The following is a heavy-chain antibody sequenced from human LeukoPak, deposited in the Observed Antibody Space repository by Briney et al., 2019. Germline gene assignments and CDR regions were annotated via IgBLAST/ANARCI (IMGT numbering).Heavy chain of an antibody. CDR1: GGSFSGYY. V-gene: IGHV4-34*01. J-gene: IGHJ4*02. CDR2: INHSGST. D-gene: IGHD3-10*01. CDR3: ARGDYFGSGLGD. Sequence: PSEALSLTCAVYGGSFSGYYWSWIRQPPGKGLEWIGEINHSGSTNYNPSLKSRVTISVDSSKNQFSLKVNSVTAADTAVYYCARGDYFGSGLGDWGQGTLVTVSS.